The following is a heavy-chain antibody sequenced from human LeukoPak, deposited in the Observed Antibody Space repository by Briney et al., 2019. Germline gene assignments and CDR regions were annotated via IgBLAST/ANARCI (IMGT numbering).Heavy chain of an antibody. CDR1: RGTFSSYA. J-gene: IGHJ4*02. CDR3: ARAARVEMATILDY. Sequence: ASVKVSCKASRGTFSSYAISWVRQAPGQGLEWMGRIIPILGIANYAQKFQGRVTITADKSTSTPYMELSSLRSEDTAVYYCARAARVEMATILDYWGQGTLATVSA. D-gene: IGHD5-24*01. V-gene: IGHV1-69*04. CDR2: IIPILGIA.